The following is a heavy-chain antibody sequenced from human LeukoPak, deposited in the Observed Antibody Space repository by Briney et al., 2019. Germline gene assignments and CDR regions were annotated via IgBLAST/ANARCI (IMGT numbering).Heavy chain of an antibody. J-gene: IGHJ4*02. CDR2: ISSSGSTI. V-gene: IGHV3-11*04. CDR3: AKDPSFRPGYFDY. Sequence: PGGSLRLSCAASGFTFSDYYMSWIRQAPGKGLEWVSYISSSGSTIYYADSVKGRFTISRDNSKNTLYLQMNSLRAEDTAVYYCAKDPSFRPGYFDYWGQGTLVTVSS. CDR1: GFTFSDYY.